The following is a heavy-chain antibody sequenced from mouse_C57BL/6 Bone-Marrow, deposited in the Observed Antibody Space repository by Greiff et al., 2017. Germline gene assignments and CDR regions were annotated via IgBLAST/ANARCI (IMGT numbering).Heavy chain of an antibody. CDR1: GYTFTGYW. CDR2: MLPGSGSP. V-gene: IGHV1-9*01. CDR3: ARSANRFAY. J-gene: IGHJ3*01. Sequence: VQLHQSGAELMKPGASVKLSCKAPGYTFTGYWLEWRKQRPGHGLEWIGEMLPGSGSPNYNEKFKGKATFTADPSSNTAYMQLSSLTTEDSAIYYCARSANRFAYWGQGTRVTVSA. D-gene: IGHD4-1*01.